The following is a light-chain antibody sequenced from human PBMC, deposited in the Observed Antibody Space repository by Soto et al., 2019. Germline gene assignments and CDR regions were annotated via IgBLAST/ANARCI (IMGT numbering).Light chain of an antibody. CDR3: QHYITSLTT. CDR2: GAS. Sequence: EIVLTQSPGTLSLSPGERATLSCRASQSVSSSYLAWYQQKPGQAPRLLIYGASSRATGIPDRFSGSESGTDFTLTISRLEPEDFAVYYCQHYITSLTTFGQGTKVEVK. J-gene: IGKJ1*01. V-gene: IGKV3-20*01. CDR1: QSVSSSY.